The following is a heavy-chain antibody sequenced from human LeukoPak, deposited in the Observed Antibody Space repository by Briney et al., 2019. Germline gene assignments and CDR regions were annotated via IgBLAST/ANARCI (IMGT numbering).Heavy chain of an antibody. J-gene: IGHJ3*02. Sequence: GGSLRLSCAASGFTFSSYAMSWVRQAPGKGLEWVSAISGSGGTTYHADSVKGRFTISRDNSKNTLYLQMNSLRAEDTAIYFCAKNIAAYVYDAFDIWGQGTMVTVSS. CDR1: GFTFSSYA. D-gene: IGHD2/OR15-2a*01. CDR2: ISGSGGTT. V-gene: IGHV3-23*01. CDR3: AKNIAAYVYDAFDI.